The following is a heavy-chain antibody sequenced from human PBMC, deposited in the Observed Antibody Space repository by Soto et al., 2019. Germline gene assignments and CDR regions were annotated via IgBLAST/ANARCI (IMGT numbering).Heavy chain of an antibody. V-gene: IGHV1-69*13. CDR3: ARGRIAAAGLYYYYGMDV. Sequence: SVKVSCKASGGTFSSYAISWVRQAPGQGLEWMGGIIPIFGTANYAQKFQGRVTITADESTSTAYMELSSLRSEDTAVYYCARGRIAAAGLYYYYGMDVWGQGTTVTVSS. CDR2: IIPIFGTA. D-gene: IGHD6-13*01. CDR1: GGTFSSYA. J-gene: IGHJ6*02.